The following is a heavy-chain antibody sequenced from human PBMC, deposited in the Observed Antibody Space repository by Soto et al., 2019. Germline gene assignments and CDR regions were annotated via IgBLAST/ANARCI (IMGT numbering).Heavy chain of an antibody. Sequence: QVQLQQWGAGLLKPSETLSLTCAVYGGSFSGYYWSWIRQPPGKGLEWTGEINHSGSTNYNPSLRSRVTISVDTSKNQFSLKLSSVTAADTAVYYCARARGYCSSTSCYRVHGMDVWGQGTTVTVSS. V-gene: IGHV4-34*01. J-gene: IGHJ6*02. CDR1: GGSFSGYY. D-gene: IGHD2-2*02. CDR3: ARARGYCSSTSCYRVHGMDV. CDR2: INHSGST.